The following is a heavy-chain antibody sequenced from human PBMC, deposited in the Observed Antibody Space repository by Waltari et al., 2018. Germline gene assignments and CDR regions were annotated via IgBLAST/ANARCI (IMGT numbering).Heavy chain of an antibody. CDR1: GFTFSSYW. Sequence: EVQLVESGGGLVQPGGSLRLSCAASGFTFSSYWMSWVRQAPGKGLEWVANIKQDGSENYYVDSVKGRFTISRDNAKNSLDLQMNSLRAEDTAVYYCARSYYYDSRTFDYWGQGTLVTVSS. V-gene: IGHV3-7*01. CDR3: ARSYYYDSRTFDY. J-gene: IGHJ4*02. D-gene: IGHD3-22*01. CDR2: IKQDGSEN.